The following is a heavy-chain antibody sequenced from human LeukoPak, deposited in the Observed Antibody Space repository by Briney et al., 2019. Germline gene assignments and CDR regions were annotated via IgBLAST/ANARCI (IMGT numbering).Heavy chain of an antibody. V-gene: IGHV3-21*01. D-gene: IGHD3-3*01. CDR2: ISSSSSYI. CDR3: ARDRTNAFDI. CDR1: GFTFSSYS. Sequence: GGSLRLSCAASGFTFSSYSMYWVRQAPGKGLEWVSSISSSSSYIYYADSVKGRFTISRDNAKNSLYLQMNSLRAEDTAVYYCARDRTNAFDIWGQGTMVTVSS. J-gene: IGHJ3*02.